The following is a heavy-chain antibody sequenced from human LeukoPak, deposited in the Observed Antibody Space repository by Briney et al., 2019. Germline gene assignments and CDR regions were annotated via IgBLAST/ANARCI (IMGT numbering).Heavy chain of an antibody. V-gene: IGHV3-23*01. J-gene: IGHJ4*02. CDR3: ARDRGSDDPIDY. CDR2: ISGSGGST. CDR1: RFTFSNYA. Sequence: GGSLRLSCAASRFTFSNYAMNWVRQAPGKGLEWVSAISGSGGSTYYADSVKGRFTVSRDNSKNTLSLQMDSLRVEDTAAYYCARDRGSDDPIDYWGQGILVTVSS. D-gene: IGHD2-15*01.